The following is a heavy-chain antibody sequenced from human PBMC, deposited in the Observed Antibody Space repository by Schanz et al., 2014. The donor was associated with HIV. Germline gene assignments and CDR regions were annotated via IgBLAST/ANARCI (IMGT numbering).Heavy chain of an antibody. V-gene: IGHV4-34*01. CDR1: NGSFSGYY. J-gene: IGHJ6*02. CDR3: GRGTRYERDYVGPRSDGMDV. D-gene: IGHD4-17*01. CDR2: INHSGNT. Sequence: QVHLQQWGAGLLKPSETLSLTCAVYNGSFSGYYWSWIRQSPGQGLEWIGEINHSGNTYKKPSLKSRVTISVDTSKNQFSLTLTSVTAADTAVYFCGRGTRYERDYVGPRSDGMDVWGQGTTVTVSS.